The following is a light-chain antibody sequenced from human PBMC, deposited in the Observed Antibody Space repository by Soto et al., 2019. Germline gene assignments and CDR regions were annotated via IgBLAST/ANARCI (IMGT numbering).Light chain of an antibody. CDR2: DAS. CDR3: LQDYNYPLT. Sequence: EIVLTQSPATLSLSPGERATLSCRASQSASIFLAWYQQKPGHAPRLLIYDASKRATGIPARFSGSGSGTDFTLTISSLEPEDFATYYCLQDYNYPLTFGQGTKVELK. CDR1: QSASIF. V-gene: IGKV3-11*01. J-gene: IGKJ1*01.